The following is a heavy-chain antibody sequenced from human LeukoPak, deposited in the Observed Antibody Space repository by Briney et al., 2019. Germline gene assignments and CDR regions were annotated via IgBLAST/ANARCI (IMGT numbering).Heavy chain of an antibody. CDR2: IYSSGNT. CDR3: ARDRGYCNGGSCYGWFDP. J-gene: IGHJ5*02. V-gene: IGHV4-4*07. D-gene: IGHD2-15*01. CDR1: GGSISSYY. Sequence: PSETLSLTCTVSGGSISSYYWNWIRQPAGKGLEWIGRIYSSGNTNYNASLKSRVTMSVDTSKNQFSLKLTSLTAADTAVYYCARDRGYCNGGSCYGWFDPWGQGTLVTASS.